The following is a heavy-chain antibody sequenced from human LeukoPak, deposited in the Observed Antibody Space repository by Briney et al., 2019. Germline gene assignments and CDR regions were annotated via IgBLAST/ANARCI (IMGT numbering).Heavy chain of an antibody. CDR3: VRDRTKYCSSTSCPLDY. V-gene: IGHV1-46*01. J-gene: IGHJ4*02. CDR1: GYIFTSYA. D-gene: IGHD2-2*01. Sequence: GASVKVSCKASGYIFTSYAMHWVRRAPGQGLEWMGIINPSGGTTNYAQKFQGRVTMTRDTSISTAYMELSRLRSDDTAVYYCVRDRTKYCSSTSCPLDYWGQGTLVTVSS. CDR2: INPSGGTT.